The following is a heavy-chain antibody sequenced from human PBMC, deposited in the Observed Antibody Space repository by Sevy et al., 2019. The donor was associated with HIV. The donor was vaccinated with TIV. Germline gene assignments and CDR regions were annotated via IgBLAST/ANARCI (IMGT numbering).Heavy chain of an antibody. CDR1: ALTFTRYA. V-gene: IGHV3-30*18. CDR3: AKDLHPPGPVRGTNFDY. CDR2: ISYEGSNI. D-gene: IGHD1-1*01. Sequence: GGSLRLSCTASALTFTRYAFHWVRQAPGKGPEWLGVISYEGSNIYYGPSAKGRFTISRDNSKNTLYLQMNDMRTEDTAVYYCAKDLHPPGPVRGTNFDYWGRGTLVTVSS. J-gene: IGHJ4*02.